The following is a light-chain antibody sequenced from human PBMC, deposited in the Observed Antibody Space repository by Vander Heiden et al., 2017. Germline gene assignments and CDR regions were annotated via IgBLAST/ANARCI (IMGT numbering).Light chain of an antibody. CDR2: DVT. CDR3: CSYAGSPWV. V-gene: IGLV2-11*01. J-gene: IGLJ3*02. Sequence: QSALTQPRSVSGSPVQSVPISCTGTSSDVGNDNYVSWYQQHPGKAPKLMIYDVTKRPSGVPDRFSGSKSGNTASLTNSGLQAEDEADYYCCSYAGSPWVFGGGTKLTVL. CDR1: SSDVGNDNY.